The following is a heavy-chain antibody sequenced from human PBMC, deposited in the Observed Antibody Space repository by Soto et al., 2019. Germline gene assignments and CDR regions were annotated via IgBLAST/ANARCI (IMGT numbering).Heavy chain of an antibody. Sequence: ASVKVSCKVSGYTLTELSMHWVRQAPGKGLEWMGGFDPEDGETIYAQKFQGRVTMTEDTSTDTAYMEKNSLQTEDTAMYYCTTDSYITTKTVRFDYWGHGPLVTVSS. D-gene: IGHD3-22*01. J-gene: IGHJ4*01. CDR3: TTDSYITTKTVRFDY. V-gene: IGHV1-24*01. CDR2: FDPEDGET. CDR1: GYTLTELS.